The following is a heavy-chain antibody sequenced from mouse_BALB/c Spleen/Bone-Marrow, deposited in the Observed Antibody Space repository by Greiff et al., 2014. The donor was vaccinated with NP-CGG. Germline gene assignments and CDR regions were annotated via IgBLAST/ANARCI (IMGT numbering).Heavy chain of an antibody. CDR2: ISSGGSYT. CDR3: ARQDYDWFAY. Sequence: EGLVVESGGDLVTPGGSLKLSCAASGFTFSSYGMSWVRQTPDKRLEWVATISSGGSYTYSPDSVTGRFTISRDNAKNTLYLQMSSLKAEDTAMYYCARQDYDWFAYWGQGTLVTVSA. D-gene: IGHD2-4*01. V-gene: IGHV5-6*01. J-gene: IGHJ3*01. CDR1: GFTFSSYG.